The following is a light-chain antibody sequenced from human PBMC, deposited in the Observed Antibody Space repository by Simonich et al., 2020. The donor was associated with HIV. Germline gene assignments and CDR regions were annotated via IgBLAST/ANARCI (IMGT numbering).Light chain of an antibody. CDR1: QGISSW. CDR3: QQSYSTPYT. V-gene: IGKV1-39*01. CDR2: AGS. J-gene: IGKJ2*01. Sequence: DIQMTQSPSTLSASVGDSVTITCRASQGISSWLVWYQQKPGKAPKLLIYAGSSLQSGVPSRFSGSGSGTDFTLTISSLQPEDFATYYCQQSYSTPYTFGQGTKLEIK.